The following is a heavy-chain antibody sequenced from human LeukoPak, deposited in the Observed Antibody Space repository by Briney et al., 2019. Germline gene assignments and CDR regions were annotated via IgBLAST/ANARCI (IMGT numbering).Heavy chain of an antibody. D-gene: IGHD3-10*02. CDR3: AELGITMIGGV. J-gene: IGHJ6*04. CDR1: GFTVSSYE. Sequence: GGSLRLSCAASGFTVSSYEMNWVRHAPGKGLEGVSYISSSGSTIYYADSVKGRFTISRDNAKNSLYLQMNSLRAEDTAVYYCAELGITMIGGVWGKGTTVTISS. CDR2: ISSSGSTI. V-gene: IGHV3-48*03.